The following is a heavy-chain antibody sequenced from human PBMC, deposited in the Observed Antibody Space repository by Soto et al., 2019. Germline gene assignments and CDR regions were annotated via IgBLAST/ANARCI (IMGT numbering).Heavy chain of an antibody. CDR3: ARAGQYYDASGYAN. D-gene: IGHD3-22*01. CDR1: GYSFATSG. V-gene: IGHV1-18*01. J-gene: IGHJ4*02. CDR2: ISAYNGNT. Sequence: QVKLVQSGTEVKKPGASIKVSCKASGYSFATSGMSWVRQAPGKGLEWMGWISAYNGNTNYDQNLQDRVTMTTDTSTSTAYLEVRNLRSDDTAVYYCARAGQYYDASGYANWGQGTLVTVSS.